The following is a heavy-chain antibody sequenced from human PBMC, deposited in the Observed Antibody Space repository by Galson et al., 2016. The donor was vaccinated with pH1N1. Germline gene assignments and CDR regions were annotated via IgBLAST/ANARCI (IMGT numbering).Heavy chain of an antibody. CDR1: GGSISSGGYY. D-gene: IGHD6-19*01. J-gene: IGHJ4*02. V-gene: IGHV4-30-4*08. CDR3: AIGKAVAGTFRFAY. CDR2: IYYSGCT. Sequence: TLSLTCTVSGGSISSGGYYWSWIRQHPGKGLEWIGYIYYSGCTYYNPSLTSRVTISVATSKKQFSLKLTSVTAADTAVYYCAIGKAVAGTFRFAYWGQGPLVTVSS.